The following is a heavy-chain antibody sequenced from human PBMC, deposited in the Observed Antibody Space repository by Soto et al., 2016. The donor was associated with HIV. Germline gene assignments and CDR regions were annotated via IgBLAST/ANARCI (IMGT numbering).Heavy chain of an antibody. CDR2: ITHTGIT. D-gene: IGHD3-10*01. J-gene: IGHJ5*01. Sequence: QIQLQQWGAGLLKPSETLSLTCAVYGGSFSGFSWTWIRQSPEKGLEWLGDITHTGITNYNAALGSRLTISVDTSKNQFSLKLNSTIAADTAIYYCARHGESNNWDRSFDSWGHGNLVTVSS. CDR3: ARHGESNNWDRSFDS. CDR1: GGSFSGFS. V-gene: IGHV4-34*02.